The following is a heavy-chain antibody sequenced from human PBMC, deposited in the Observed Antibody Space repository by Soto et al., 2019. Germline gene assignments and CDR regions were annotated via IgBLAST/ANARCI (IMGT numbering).Heavy chain of an antibody. V-gene: IGHV1-69*02. J-gene: IGHJ6*02. CDR1: GDSFSSST. CDR3: ARCLAVADYYVMEV. Sequence: QVQLVQSGTEVKRPGSSVKVSCKASGDSFSSSTINWVRQAPGQGLEWMGKINPILDIKNYAQKFEDRVTIIADKSTCTAYMELSGLRSDDTAVYYCARCLAVADYYVMEVWGQGTTVTVFS. CDR2: INPILDIK. D-gene: IGHD6-19*01.